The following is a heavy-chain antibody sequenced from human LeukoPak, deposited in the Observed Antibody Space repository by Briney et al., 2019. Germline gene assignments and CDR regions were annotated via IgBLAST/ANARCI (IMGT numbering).Heavy chain of an antibody. CDR3: ARVETNYYDSSGYYLYDAFDI. CDR1: GGSFSGYY. V-gene: IGHV4-34*01. Sequence: SETLSLTCAVYGGSFSGYYWSWIRQPPGKGLEWIGEINHSGSTNCNPSLKSRVTISVDTSKNQFSLKLSSVTAADTAVYYCARVETNYYDSSGYYLYDAFDIWGQGTMVTVSS. CDR2: INHSGST. D-gene: IGHD3-22*01. J-gene: IGHJ3*02.